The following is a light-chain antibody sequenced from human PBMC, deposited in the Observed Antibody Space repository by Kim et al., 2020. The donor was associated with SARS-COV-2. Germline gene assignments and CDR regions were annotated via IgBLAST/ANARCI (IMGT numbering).Light chain of an antibody. J-gene: IGKJ1*01. CDR2: GAS. CDR3: QQYGSSPVT. V-gene: IGKV3-20*01. Sequence: EIVLTQSPGTLSLSPGERATLSCRASQTVTSNYLAWYQQKPGQAPRLLIYGASSRATGIPDRFSGSGSGTDVTLTISRLEPEDFAVYYFQQYGSSPVTLGQGTQVEIK. CDR1: QTVTSNY.